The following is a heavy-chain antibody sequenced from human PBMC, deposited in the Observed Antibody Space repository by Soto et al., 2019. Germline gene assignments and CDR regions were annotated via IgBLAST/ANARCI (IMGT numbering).Heavy chain of an antibody. CDR2: IRAGGGSS. D-gene: IGHD5-12*01. CDR1: GFTFSTYA. Sequence: SGGSLRLSCAASGFTFSTYAMTWVRQAPGKGLEWVSGIRAGGGSSYYADSVKGRFTISRDNSKNTLYLQMNNLRAEDTAVYYCAKGGYSGYTPFDYWGQGTLVTVSS. V-gene: IGHV3-23*01. CDR3: AKGGYSGYTPFDY. J-gene: IGHJ4*02.